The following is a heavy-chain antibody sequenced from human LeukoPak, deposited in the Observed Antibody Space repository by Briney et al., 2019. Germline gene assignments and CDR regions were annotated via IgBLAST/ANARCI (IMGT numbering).Heavy chain of an antibody. V-gene: IGHV4-39*01. CDR1: GGSLSSISSY. Sequence: SETLSLTCAVSGGSLSSISSYWGWIRQPPGKGLEWIGRIYFSGSTRYNPSLESRVSISADTSNNQFSLRLSSVTAADAAVYYCARHGPTAFFDYWGQGTPVTVSS. CDR2: IYFSGST. D-gene: IGHD2-21*02. J-gene: IGHJ4*02. CDR3: ARHGPTAFFDY.